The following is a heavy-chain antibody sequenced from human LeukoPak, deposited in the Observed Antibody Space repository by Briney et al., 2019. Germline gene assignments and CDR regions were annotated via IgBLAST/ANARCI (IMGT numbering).Heavy chain of an antibody. CDR2: ISGSGGST. J-gene: IGHJ6*02. V-gene: IGHV3-23*01. Sequence: GGSLRLSCAASGFTFSSYAMSWVRQAPGKGLEWVSAISGSGGSTYYADSVKGRFTISRDNSKNTLYLQMNSLRAEDTAVYYCATDWLEDRGYYYGMDVWGQGTTVTVSS. CDR1: GFTFSSYA. CDR3: ATDWLEDRGYYYGMDV. D-gene: IGHD3-9*01.